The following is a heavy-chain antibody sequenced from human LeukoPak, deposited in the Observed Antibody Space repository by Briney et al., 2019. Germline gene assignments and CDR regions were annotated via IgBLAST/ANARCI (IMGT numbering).Heavy chain of an antibody. D-gene: IGHD6-13*01. V-gene: IGHV4-39*07. CDR3: ARGRRQQLVRSGNYYYMDV. CDR1: GGSISSTTYY. Sequence: NPSETLSLTCTVSGGSISSTTYYWAWIRQPPGKGLEWIGSIYHSGSTYYNPSLKSRVTISVDTSKNQFSLKLSSVTAADTAVYYCARGRRQQLVRSGNYYYMDVWGKGTTVTVSS. J-gene: IGHJ6*03. CDR2: IYHSGST.